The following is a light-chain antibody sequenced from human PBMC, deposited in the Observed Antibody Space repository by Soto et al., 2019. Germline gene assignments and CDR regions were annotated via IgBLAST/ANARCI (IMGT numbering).Light chain of an antibody. V-gene: IGKV3-11*01. CDR1: VMISTY. CDR3: QERSHWT. CDR2: DAS. Sequence: EIVLTQSPVTLSLSPGQRATLSCRASVMISTYVAWYQQNPGQAPRLLIYDASNRATGVPARFSGSGSGTDFTLTISALEPEDFAVYYCQERSHWTFGRGTKVDIK. J-gene: IGKJ1*01.